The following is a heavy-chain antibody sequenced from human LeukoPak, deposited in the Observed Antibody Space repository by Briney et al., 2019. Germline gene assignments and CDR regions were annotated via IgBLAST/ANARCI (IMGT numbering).Heavy chain of an antibody. CDR2: ISAYNGNT. V-gene: IGHV1-18*01. Sequence: VASVKVSCKASGYTFTSYGISWVRQAPGQGLEWMGWISAYNGNTNYAQKLQGRVTMTTDTSTSTAYMELRSLRSDDTAVYYCARVGIAAARYNWFDPWGQGTLVTVSS. J-gene: IGHJ5*02. CDR1: GYTFTSYG. D-gene: IGHD6-25*01. CDR3: ARVGIAAARYNWFDP.